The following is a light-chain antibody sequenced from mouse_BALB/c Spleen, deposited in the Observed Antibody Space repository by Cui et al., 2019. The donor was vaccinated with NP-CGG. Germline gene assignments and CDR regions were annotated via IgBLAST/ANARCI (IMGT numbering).Light chain of an antibody. Sequence: QDAVTQESALTTSTGETVTLTCRSSTGAVTTSNYANWVQEKPDHLFTGLIGGTNNRAPGVPAKFSGSLIGDKAALTITGAQTEDEAIYFCALWYSNHWVFGGGTKLTVL. CDR3: ALWYSNHWV. CDR2: GTN. CDR1: TGAVTTSNY. V-gene: IGLV1*01. J-gene: IGLJ1*01.